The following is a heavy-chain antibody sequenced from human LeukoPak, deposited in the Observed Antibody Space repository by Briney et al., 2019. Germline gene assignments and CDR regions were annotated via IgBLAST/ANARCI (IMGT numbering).Heavy chain of an antibody. D-gene: IGHD3-3*01. V-gene: IGHV1-18*01. J-gene: IGHJ4*02. Sequence: ASVKVSCKASGYTFTTYGLSWVRQAPGQGLEWMGWISTYNGNTNYAQKFQGRVTMTTDTSTSTAYMELRSLRSDDTAVYYCARDSTADFWSGFYSYFDFWGQGTLVTVSS. CDR1: GYTFTTYG. CDR2: ISTYNGNT. CDR3: ARDSTADFWSGFYSYFDF.